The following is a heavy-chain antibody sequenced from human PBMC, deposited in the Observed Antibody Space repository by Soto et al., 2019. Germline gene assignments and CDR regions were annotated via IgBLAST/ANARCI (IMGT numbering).Heavy chain of an antibody. CDR3: ASPPSGGGGAFDI. V-gene: IGHV1-69*13. CDR2: IIPIFGTA. Sequence: SVKVSCKASGGTFSSYAISWVRQAPGQGLEWIGGIIPIFGTANYAQKFQGRVTITADGSTSTAYVELSSLRSEDTAVYYCASPPSGGGGAFDIWGQGTMVTVSS. J-gene: IGHJ3*02. CDR1: GGTFSSYA. D-gene: IGHD3-10*01.